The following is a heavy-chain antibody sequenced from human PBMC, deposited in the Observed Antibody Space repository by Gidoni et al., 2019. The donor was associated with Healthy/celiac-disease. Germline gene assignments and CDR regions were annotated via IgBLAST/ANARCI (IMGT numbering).Heavy chain of an antibody. J-gene: IGHJ4*02. D-gene: IGHD5-18*01. V-gene: IGHV3-7*01. CDR3: ARGIQLWLYYFDY. CDR1: GFTFSSYW. CDR2: IKQDGSEK. Sequence: VQLVESGGGLVQPGGSLRLFCAASGFTFSSYWMSWVRQAPGKGLEWVANIKQDGSEKYYVDSVKGRFTISRDNAKNSLYLQMNSLRAEDTAVYYCARGIQLWLYYFDYWGQGTLVTVSS.